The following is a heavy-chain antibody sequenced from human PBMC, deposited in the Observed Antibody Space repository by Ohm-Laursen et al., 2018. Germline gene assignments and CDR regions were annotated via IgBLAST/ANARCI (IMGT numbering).Heavy chain of an antibody. D-gene: IGHD3-3*01. V-gene: IGHV1-69*06. J-gene: IGHJ3*02. CDR1: GGTFSSYA. CDR2: IIPTFGTA. CDR3: ASGVAANDAFDI. Sequence: SSVKVSCKASGGTFSSYAISWVRQAPGQGLEWMGGIIPTFGTANYAQKFQGRVTITADKSTSTAYMELGSLRSEDTAVYYCASGVAANDAFDIWGQGTMVTVSS.